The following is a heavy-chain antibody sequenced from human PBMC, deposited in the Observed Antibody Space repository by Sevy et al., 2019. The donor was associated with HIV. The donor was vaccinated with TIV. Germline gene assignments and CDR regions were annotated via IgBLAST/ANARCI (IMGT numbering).Heavy chain of an antibody. V-gene: IGHV3-30*02. CDR3: ARGTPAFCTGGVCFNWFDP. J-gene: IGHJ5*02. D-gene: IGHD2-8*02. CDR1: RFSFNGYG. CDR2: IRYDGSNK. Sequence: GGSLRLSCAASRFSFNGYGMHWVRQAPGKGLEWVAFIRYDGSNKYCADSVKGRFTISRDDSKNTLYLQMNSLRAEDTALYYCARGTPAFCTGGVCFNWFDPWGQGTLVTVSS.